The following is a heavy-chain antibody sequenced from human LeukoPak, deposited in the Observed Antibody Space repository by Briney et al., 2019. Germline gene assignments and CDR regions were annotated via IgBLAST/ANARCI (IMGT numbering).Heavy chain of an antibody. J-gene: IGHJ4*02. CDR2: ITSSSSTI. V-gene: IGHV3-48*02. Sequence: GGSLRLSCASSGFTFSSYIMNWVRQAPGKGLEWVSYITSSSSTIYYADSVKGRFTISRDNAKNSLYLQMNSLRDEDTAVYYCAREYSSSSCSVSDYWGQGTLVTVSS. CDR3: AREYSSSSCSVSDY. D-gene: IGHD6-6*01. CDR1: GFTFSSYI.